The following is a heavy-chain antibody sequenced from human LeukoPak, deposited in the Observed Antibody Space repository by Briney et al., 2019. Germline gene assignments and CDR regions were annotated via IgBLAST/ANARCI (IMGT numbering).Heavy chain of an antibody. V-gene: IGHV4-38-2*01. CDR3: ASSTAVVRAKKFQE. D-gene: IGHD3-10*01. CDR2: IYHSGNT. J-gene: IGHJ1*01. CDR1: GYSIGSGYF. Sequence: PSETLSLICDVSGYSIGSGYFWGWIRRPPGKGLEWIGTIYHSGNTYYNPSLKSRVTISVDTSKNQFSLTLTSVTAADTAVYFCASSTAVVRAKKFQEWGQGTLVTVSS.